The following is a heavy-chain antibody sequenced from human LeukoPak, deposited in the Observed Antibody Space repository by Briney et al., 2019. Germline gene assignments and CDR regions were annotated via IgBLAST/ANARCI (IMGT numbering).Heavy chain of an antibody. D-gene: IGHD3-22*01. Sequence: ASVKVSCKASGYXFTGYYTHWVRQAPGQGLEWMGLINPNSGGTNYAQKFQGRVTMTRDTSISTAYMELSRLRSDDTAVYYCARVEERTYYYDSSGYQWGQGTLVTVSS. CDR2: INPNSGGT. CDR1: GYXFTGYY. V-gene: IGHV1-2*02. J-gene: IGHJ4*02. CDR3: ARVEERTYYYDSSGYQ.